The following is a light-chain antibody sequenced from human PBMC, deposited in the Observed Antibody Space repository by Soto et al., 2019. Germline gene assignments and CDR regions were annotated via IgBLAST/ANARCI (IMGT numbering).Light chain of an antibody. CDR1: QSLVYSDGNTY. J-gene: IGKJ5*01. CDR2: WAS. Sequence: VMTQSPLSLPVTLGQPASISCRSSQSLVYSDGNTYLAWYQQKPGQPPKLLIYWASTRESGVPDRFSGSGSGTDFTLTISSLQPEDFATYYCQQLNSYPLTFGQGTRLEIK. V-gene: IGKV4-1*01. CDR3: QQLNSYPLT.